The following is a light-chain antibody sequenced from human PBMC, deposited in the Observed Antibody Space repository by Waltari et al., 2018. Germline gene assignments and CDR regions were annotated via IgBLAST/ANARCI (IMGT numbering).Light chain of an antibody. CDR1: QDIGGY. CDR2: KTS. V-gene: IGKV1-33*01. J-gene: IGKJ2*01. CDR3: QYFDNLPMFT. Sequence: DIQLTQSPSSLAASVGDRVTPTCRASQDIGGYLNWYQQQPGKAPKLLIYKTSILNTGVPSRFSGGSSRIDYTLTITNLQPEDIATYYCQYFDNLPMFTFGPGTKVEIK.